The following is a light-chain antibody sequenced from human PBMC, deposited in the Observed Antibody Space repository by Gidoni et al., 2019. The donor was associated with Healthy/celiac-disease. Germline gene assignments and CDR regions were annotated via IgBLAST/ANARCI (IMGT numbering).Light chain of an antibody. Sequence: EIVLTQSPGTLALSPGQSATLSCRASQSISSSQLAWYQQKPGQAPRPLMYGASSRATGIPDRFSGSGSGTDFTLTLRRLEPEDFAVYYCQHFGNFGGGTKVE. CDR1: QSISSSQ. V-gene: IGKV3-20*01. CDR2: GAS. J-gene: IGKJ4*01. CDR3: QHFGN.